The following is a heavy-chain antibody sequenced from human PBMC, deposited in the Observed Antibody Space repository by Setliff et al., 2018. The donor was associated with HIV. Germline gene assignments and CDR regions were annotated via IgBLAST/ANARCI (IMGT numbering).Heavy chain of an antibody. Sequence: PGGSLRLSCTAPGLTFSTLAMSWVRQAPGKGLEWVSGISVSGGRTNHADSVQGRFTISRDNSKNTLYVQMNSLGDEDTAVYYCARADYGDFVEYWGRGTLVTVSS. CDR2: ISVSGGRT. CDR3: ARADYGDFVEY. D-gene: IGHD4-17*01. CDR1: GLTFSTLA. V-gene: IGHV3-23*01. J-gene: IGHJ4*02.